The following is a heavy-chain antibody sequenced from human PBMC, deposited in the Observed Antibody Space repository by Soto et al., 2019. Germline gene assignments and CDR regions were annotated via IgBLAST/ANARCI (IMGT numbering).Heavy chain of an antibody. J-gene: IGHJ4*02. Sequence: QVQLVQAGAEVTQPGSSVKVSCKASGGTFSSYAISWVRQAPGQGLEWMGGIIPIFGTAKYAQQFQGRVTITADESTSTAYMELSSLSPEVTAVDCCARGGRSGWYGYWGQGTLVTVSS. CDR3: ARGGRSGWYGY. CDR2: IIPIFGTA. CDR1: GGTFSSYA. D-gene: IGHD6-19*01. V-gene: IGHV1-69*01.